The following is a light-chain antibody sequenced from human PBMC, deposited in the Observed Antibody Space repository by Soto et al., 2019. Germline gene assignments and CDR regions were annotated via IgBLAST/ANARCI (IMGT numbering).Light chain of an antibody. CDR3: QQYNSYWT. J-gene: IGKJ1*01. CDR1: QSISSW. Sequence: DIQMTQSPSTLSASVGDRVTITCRASQSISSWLAWYQQKPGKAPKLLIYKESSLDSGVPSRFSGSGSGPEFTLTISSLQPDDCEPYYCQQYNSYWTFGQGTKVEIK. CDR2: KES. V-gene: IGKV1-5*03.